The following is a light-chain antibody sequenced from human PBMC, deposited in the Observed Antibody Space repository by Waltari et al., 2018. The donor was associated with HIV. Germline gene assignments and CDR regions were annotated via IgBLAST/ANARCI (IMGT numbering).Light chain of an antibody. V-gene: IGLV2-8*01. CDR2: EVT. J-gene: IGLJ1*01. Sequence: QSALTQPPSASGSPGQSVTLSCPGTSSDLLHYNSVSWYQQYPGKAPKLIIFEVTKRPSGVPDRFSGSKSGDTASLTVSGLQAEDEADYYCSSYAGSDNPYVFGSGTKVTVL. CDR3: SSYAGSDNPYV. CDR1: SSDLLHYNS.